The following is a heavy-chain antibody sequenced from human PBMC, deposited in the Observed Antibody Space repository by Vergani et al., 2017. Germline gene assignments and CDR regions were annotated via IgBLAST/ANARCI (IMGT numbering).Heavy chain of an antibody. CDR2: INPNSGGT. D-gene: IGHD2-15*01. Sequence: QVQLVQSGAEVKKPGSSVKVSCKTSGGTFSSYTISWVRQAPGQGLEWMGRINPNSGGTNYAQKFQGRVTMTRDTSISTAYMELSRLRSDDTAVYYCARGDDCSGGTCYLRAFDYWGQGTLVTVSS. CDR1: GGTFSSYT. V-gene: IGHV1-2*02. CDR3: ARGDDCSGGTCYLRAFDY. J-gene: IGHJ4*02.